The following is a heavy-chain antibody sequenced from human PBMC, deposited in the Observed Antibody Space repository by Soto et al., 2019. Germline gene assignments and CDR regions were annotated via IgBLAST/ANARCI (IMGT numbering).Heavy chain of an antibody. CDR3: VKDRYSGYDLNKDYYYGMDV. Sequence: GGSLRLSCAASGFTFSSYWMHWVRQAPGKGLVWVSRINSDGSSTSYAGSVKGRFTISRDNSKNTLYLQMSSLRAEDTAVYYCVKDRYSGYDLNKDYYYGMDVWGQGTSVTVSS. CDR2: INSDGSST. CDR1: GFTFSSYW. J-gene: IGHJ6*01. V-gene: IGHV3-74*01. D-gene: IGHD5-12*01.